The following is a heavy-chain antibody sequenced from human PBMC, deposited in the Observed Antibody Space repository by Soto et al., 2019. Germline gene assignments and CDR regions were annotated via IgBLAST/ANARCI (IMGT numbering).Heavy chain of an antibody. CDR1: GFTFTSYA. D-gene: IGHD2-15*01. V-gene: IGHV3-23*01. Sequence: GGFLRLSCAASGFTFTSYAMGWVRQAPGKGLEWVSVISSGGSTYYADSVRGRFTISRDNSKDTLSLQMNSLRAEDTAVYYCAKRRGAGGHFDYWGQGALVTVSS. CDR2: ISSGGST. J-gene: IGHJ4*02. CDR3: AKRRGAGGHFDY.